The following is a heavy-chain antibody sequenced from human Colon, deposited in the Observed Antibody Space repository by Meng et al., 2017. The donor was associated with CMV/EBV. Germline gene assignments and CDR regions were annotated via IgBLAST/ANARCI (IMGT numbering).Heavy chain of an antibody. CDR2: IRYDGSYI. V-gene: IGHV3-30*02. J-gene: IGHJ4*02. CDR1: FTFSTYG. CDR3: AKVTYYGSGTYYNSLDY. D-gene: IGHD3-10*01. Sequence: FTFSTYGMNWVRQAPGKGLEWVSFIRYDGSYIEYADSVKGRFTISRDNSKNTLYLQMSSLRAEDTAVYFCAKVTYYGSGTYYNSLDYWGQGTLVTVSS.